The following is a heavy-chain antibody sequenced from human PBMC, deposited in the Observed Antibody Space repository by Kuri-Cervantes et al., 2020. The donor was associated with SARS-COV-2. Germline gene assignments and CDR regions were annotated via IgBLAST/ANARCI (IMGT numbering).Heavy chain of an antibody. CDR3: AKGWQQLGDY. D-gene: IGHD6-13*01. V-gene: IGHV3-23*01. Sequence: GGSLRLSCAASRFSFGSYAMGWIRQAPGKGLEYVSSISIRSDVTNYGDSVRGRFTISRDNSKNTLYLQMNSLRAEDTAVYYCAKGWQQLGDYWGQGTLVTVSS. J-gene: IGHJ4*02. CDR2: ISIRSDVT. CDR1: RFSFGSYA.